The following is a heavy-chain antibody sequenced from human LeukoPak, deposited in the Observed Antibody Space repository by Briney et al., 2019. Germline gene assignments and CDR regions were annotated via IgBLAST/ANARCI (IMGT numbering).Heavy chain of an antibody. D-gene: IGHD6-19*01. V-gene: IGHV4-34*01. Sequence: SETLSLTCAVYGGSFSGYYWSWIRQPPGKGLEWIGEINHSGSTNYNPSLKSRVTISVDTSKNQFSLKLSSVTAADTAVYYCARLGSGWYFRDYWGQGTLVTVSS. CDR3: ARLGSGWYFRDY. J-gene: IGHJ4*02. CDR2: INHSGST. CDR1: GGSFSGYY.